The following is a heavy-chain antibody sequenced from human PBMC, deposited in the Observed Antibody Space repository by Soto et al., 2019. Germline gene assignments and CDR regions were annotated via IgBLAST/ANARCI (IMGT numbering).Heavy chain of an antibody. CDR3: GRDIGNGRGYGLDDAFDI. J-gene: IGHJ3*02. CDR2: ISYDGSNK. V-gene: IGHV3-30-3*01. Sequence: QVQLVESGGGVVQPGRSLRLSCAASGFTFSSYAMHWVRQAPGKGLEWVAVISYDGSNKYYADSVKGRFTISRDNSKNTLYLQMNSLRAEDTAVYYCGRDIGNGRGYGLDDAFDIWGQGTIVTVSS. CDR1: GFTFSSYA. D-gene: IGHD5-18*01.